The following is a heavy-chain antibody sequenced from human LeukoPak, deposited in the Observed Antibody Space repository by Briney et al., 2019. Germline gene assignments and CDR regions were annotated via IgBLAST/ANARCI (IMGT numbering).Heavy chain of an antibody. V-gene: IGHV1-46*01. D-gene: IGHD6-19*01. CDR3: ARGIAVAGGFDY. CDR1: GYTFTSYY. J-gene: IGHJ4*02. CDR2: INPSGGST. Sequence: GASVEVSCKASGYTFTSYYMHWVRQAPGQGLEWMGIINPSGGSTSYAQKFQGRVTMTEDTSTDTAYMELSSLRSEDTAVYYCARGIAVAGGFDYWGQGTLVTVSS.